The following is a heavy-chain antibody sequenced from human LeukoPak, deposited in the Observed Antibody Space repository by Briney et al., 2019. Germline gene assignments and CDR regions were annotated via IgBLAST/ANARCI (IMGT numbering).Heavy chain of an antibody. Sequence: ASVKVSCKASGYTFTSYGISWVRLAPGQGLEWMGWISAYNGNTNYAQKLQGRVTMTTDTSTSTAYMELRSLRSDDTAVYYCARRYCSSTSCYGDYWGQGTLVTVSS. CDR3: ARRYCSSTSCYGDY. CDR2: ISAYNGNT. CDR1: GYTFTSYG. D-gene: IGHD2-2*01. V-gene: IGHV1-18*01. J-gene: IGHJ4*02.